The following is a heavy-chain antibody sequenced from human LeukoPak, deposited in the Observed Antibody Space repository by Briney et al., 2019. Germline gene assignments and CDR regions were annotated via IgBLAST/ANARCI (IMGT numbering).Heavy chain of an antibody. CDR3: ARVGSYYDFWSGYLDY. Sequence: PSETLSLTCTVSGGSISSYYWSWIRQPPGKGLEWIGYIFYSGSTNYNPSLKSRVTISVDTSKNQFSLKLSSVTAADTAVYYCARVGSYYDFWSGYLDYWGQGTLVTVSS. J-gene: IGHJ4*02. CDR1: GGSISSYY. D-gene: IGHD3-3*01. CDR2: IFYSGST. V-gene: IGHV4-59*01.